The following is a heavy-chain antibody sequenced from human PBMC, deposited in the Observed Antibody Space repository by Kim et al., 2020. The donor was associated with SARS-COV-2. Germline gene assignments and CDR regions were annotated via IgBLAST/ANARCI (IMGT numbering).Heavy chain of an antibody. CDR3: ARGKAESSFSFEF. J-gene: IGHJ4*02. Sequence: YNTTDKSRVTISVDKSKNQLSLRLNSVTAADTAVYYCARGKAESSFSFEFWGQGTLITVSS. V-gene: IGHV4-4*02. D-gene: IGHD2-2*01.